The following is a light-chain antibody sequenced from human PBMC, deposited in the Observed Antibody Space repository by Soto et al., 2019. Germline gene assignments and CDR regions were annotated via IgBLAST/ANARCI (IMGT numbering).Light chain of an antibody. CDR1: SGSIASNY. Sequence: NFMLTQPHSVSESPGKTVTISCTGSSGSIASNYVQWFQQRPGSAPTTVIYADNKRPSGVPDRFSGSIDSSSNSASLTISGLKTEDEADYYCQSYGDNNQVFGGGTKLTVL. CDR3: QSYGDNNQV. V-gene: IGLV6-57*02. CDR2: ADN. J-gene: IGLJ3*02.